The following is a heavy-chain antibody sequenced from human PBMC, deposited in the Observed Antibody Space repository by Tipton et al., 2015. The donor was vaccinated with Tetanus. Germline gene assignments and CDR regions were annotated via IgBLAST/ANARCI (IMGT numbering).Heavy chain of an antibody. J-gene: IGHJ4*02. CDR2: INTDKGST. V-gene: IGHV1-18*01. D-gene: IGHD1-1*01. Sequence: QVQLVQSGAEVKKPGASVKVSCKASGYTFISFGINWVRQAPGQGLEWMGWINTDKGSTNYAQNLQGRVIMTTDTSTLTAYMELRSLRSDDTAVYYCARGGTMDYWGQGTLVTVSA. CDR1: GYTFISFG. CDR3: ARGGTMDY.